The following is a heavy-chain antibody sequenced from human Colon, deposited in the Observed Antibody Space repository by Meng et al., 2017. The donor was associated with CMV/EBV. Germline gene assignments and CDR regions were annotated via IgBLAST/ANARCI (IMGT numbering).Heavy chain of an antibody. Sequence: GGSLRLSCAASGFAFSSYAMSWVRQAPGKGLEWVSSISSTGHDMFYADSVKGRFTISTDNAKNTVYLEMNSLTAEDTAVYYCARDGVRITIFGVDLYGMDVWGQGTAVTVSS. CDR3: ARDGVRITIFGVDLYGMDV. CDR1: GFAFSSYA. J-gene: IGHJ6*02. V-gene: IGHV3-21*01. CDR2: ISSTGHDM. D-gene: IGHD3-3*01.